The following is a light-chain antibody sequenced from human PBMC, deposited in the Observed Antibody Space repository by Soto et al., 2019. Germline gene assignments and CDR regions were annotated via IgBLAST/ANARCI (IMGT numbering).Light chain of an antibody. J-gene: IGLJ1*01. V-gene: IGLV2-14*01. Sequence: QSVLTQPASVSGSPGQSITISCTGTSSDVGAYNYVSWYQQHPGKAPKLMIYEVSNRPSGVSNRFSGSKSGNTASLTISGLQAEDEADYYCRSKRSDNTLVFGTGTKLTVL. CDR2: EVS. CDR3: RSKRSDNTLV. CDR1: SSDVGAYNY.